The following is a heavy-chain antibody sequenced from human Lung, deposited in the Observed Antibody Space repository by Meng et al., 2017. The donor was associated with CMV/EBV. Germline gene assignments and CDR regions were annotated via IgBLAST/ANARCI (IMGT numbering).Heavy chain of an antibody. V-gene: IGHV3-23*01. D-gene: IGHD4-23*01. J-gene: IGHJ4*02. CDR1: GFTFSSYS. CDR3: VKGWQQLEDS. Sequence: GGSLRLSCAASGFTFSSYSMSWIRQAPGKGLQWVSSISGSSTVTYYADSVKGRFTISRDNSNNTLHLQMNSLRADDTAVYYCVKGWQQLEDSWGQGTLVTVSS. CDR2: ISGSSTVT.